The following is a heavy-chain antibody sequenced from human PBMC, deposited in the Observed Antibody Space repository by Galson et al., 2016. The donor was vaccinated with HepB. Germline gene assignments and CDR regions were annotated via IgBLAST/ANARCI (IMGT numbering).Heavy chain of an antibody. Sequence: SLRLSCAASGFSFSSFGMHWVRQAPGKGLEWVAFTWYDGTHEYYADSVKGRFTISRDNSKNTLYLQMNSLRAEDTAVYYCAREWGYGWFDPWGQGTLVTVSS. CDR1: GFSFSSFG. CDR2: TWYDGTHE. CDR3: AREWGYGWFDP. J-gene: IGHJ5*02. D-gene: IGHD5-12*01. V-gene: IGHV3-33*01.